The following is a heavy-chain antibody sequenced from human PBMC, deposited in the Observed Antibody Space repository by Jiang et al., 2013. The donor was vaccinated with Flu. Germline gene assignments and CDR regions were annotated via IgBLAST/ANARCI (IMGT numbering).Heavy chain of an antibody. D-gene: IGHD3-10*01. CDR2: IKQDGSEK. J-gene: IGHJ6*02. V-gene: IGHV3-7*03. Sequence: DVQLVESGGGLVQPGGSLRLSCAASGFTFSSYWMSWVRQAPGKGLEWVANIKQDGSEKYYVDSVKGRFTISRDNAKNSLYLQMNSLRAEDTAVYYCARDYGSGTESNYGMDVWGQGTTVTVSS. CDR1: GFTFSSYW. CDR3: ARDYGSGTESNYGMDV.